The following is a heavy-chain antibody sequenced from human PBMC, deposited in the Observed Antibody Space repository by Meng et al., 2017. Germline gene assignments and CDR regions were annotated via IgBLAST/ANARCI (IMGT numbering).Heavy chain of an antibody. CDR2: IIPIFGTA. Sequence: QGRVVGSGAGVKKPGSKVKGSCKATGGTFSRYASSWVRQAPGQGLEWMVGIIPIFGTAIYEQKVQGRVTITADESTSTAYMELSSLRSEDTAVYYYARDDYSNYLPWGYWGQGTLVTVSS. CDR1: GGTFSRYA. J-gene: IGHJ4*02. V-gene: IGHV1-69*01. D-gene: IGHD4-11*01. CDR3: ARDDYSNYLPWGY.